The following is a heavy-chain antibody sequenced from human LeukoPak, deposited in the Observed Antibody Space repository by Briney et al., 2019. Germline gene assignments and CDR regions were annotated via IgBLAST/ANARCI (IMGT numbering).Heavy chain of an antibody. CDR3: ARGRVSSSTWYSTYYYYFYMDV. V-gene: IGHV4-59*01. Sequence: SETLSLTCTVSGGSISSYYWSWIRQPPGKGLEWIGYIYYSGSTNFNPSLNGRVSISRDTIKNLFSLRLRSVTAADTAVYFCARGRVSSSTWYSTYYYYFYMDVWGKGTTVTVSS. CDR1: GGSISSYY. J-gene: IGHJ6*03. CDR2: IYYSGST. D-gene: IGHD1-1*01.